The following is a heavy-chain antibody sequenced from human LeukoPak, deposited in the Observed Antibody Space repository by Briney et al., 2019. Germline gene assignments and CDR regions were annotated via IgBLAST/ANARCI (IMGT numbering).Heavy chain of an antibody. D-gene: IGHD1-7*01. V-gene: IGHV3-7*01. CDR3: ARWDIRGTAHQLDY. Sequence: GGSLRLSCAASGFTLSGHWMTWVRQAPGKGLEGVANINQDGSAKYYVDSVKGRFTISRDNAKNSMYLQMNSLRAEDTAVYYCARWDIRGTAHQLDYWGQGTLVTVSS. CDR1: GFTLSGHW. CDR2: INQDGSAK. J-gene: IGHJ4*02.